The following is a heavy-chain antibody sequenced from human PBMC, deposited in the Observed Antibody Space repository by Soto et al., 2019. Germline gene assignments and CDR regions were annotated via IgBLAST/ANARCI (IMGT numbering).Heavy chain of an antibody. CDR3: AKLLVTQMPYYYYGLAV. J-gene: IGHJ6*02. Sequence: EVQLLESGGGLVQPGGSLRLSGGVSGFAFSNYAMSWVREAPGKGLEWVSAINIGGDTTYYADSVKGRFTMSRDNSKNTLYLQMNSLRAEDTAVYYCAKLLVTQMPYYYYGLAVWGQGTTVTVSS. D-gene: IGHD2-21*02. V-gene: IGHV3-23*01. CDR1: GFAFSNYA. CDR2: INIGGDTT.